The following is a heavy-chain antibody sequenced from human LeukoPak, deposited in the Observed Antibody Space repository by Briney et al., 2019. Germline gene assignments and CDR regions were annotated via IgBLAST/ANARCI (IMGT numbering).Heavy chain of an antibody. D-gene: IGHD3-22*01. V-gene: IGHV1-2*02. CDR3: ARDFGSGYINWFDP. CDR1: GYTFTGYY. J-gene: IGHJ5*02. CDR2: INPNSGGT. Sequence: GASVKVSCKASGYTFTGYYMHWVRQAPGQGLEWMGWINPNSGGTNYAQKFQGRVTMTRDTSISTAYMELSRLRSDDTAVYYCARDFGSGYINWFDPWGQGTLVTVSS.